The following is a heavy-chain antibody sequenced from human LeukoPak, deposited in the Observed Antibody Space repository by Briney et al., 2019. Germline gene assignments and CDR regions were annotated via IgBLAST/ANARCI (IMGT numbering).Heavy chain of an antibody. CDR3: ANGPYCSSTSCYTYSRGFFDY. V-gene: IGHV3-23*01. Sequence: VGSLRLSCAASGFTFSTYARTWVRQAPGKGLEWFSGIRGSGGSTYYANSVKGRFTISRDNSKNTLYLQIDSLRAEDTAVYYRANGPYCSSTSCYTYSRGFFDYWGQGTLVTVSS. D-gene: IGHD2-2*02. CDR2: IRGSGGST. CDR1: GFTFSTYA. J-gene: IGHJ4*02.